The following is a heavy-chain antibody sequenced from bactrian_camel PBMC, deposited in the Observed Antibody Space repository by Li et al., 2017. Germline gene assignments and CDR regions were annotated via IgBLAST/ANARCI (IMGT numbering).Heavy chain of an antibody. J-gene: IGHJ6*01. CDR3: AASWDVAARTALSNIARPEFGY. Sequence: VQLVESGGGSVQAGGSLRLSCAASTYSYTRYCMAWFRQAPGKEREEVATLYVFTGTTSYADSVKGRFTLSQDNAKKTLYLQMSDLKPEDTALYRCAASWDVAARTALSNIARPEFGYWGDGTQVTVS. CDR1: TYSYTRYC. CDR2: LYVFTGTT. D-gene: IGHD4*01. V-gene: IGHV3S59*01.